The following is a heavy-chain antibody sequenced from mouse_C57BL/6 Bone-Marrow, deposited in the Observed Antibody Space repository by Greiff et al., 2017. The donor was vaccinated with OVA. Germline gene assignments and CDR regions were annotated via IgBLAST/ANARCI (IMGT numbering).Heavy chain of an antibody. CDR1: GFSLTSYG. Sequence: VQLVESGPGLVQPSQCLSITCTVSGFSLTSYGVHWVRQSPGKGLEWLGVIWSGGSTDYNAAFISRLSISKDNSKSQFFFKMNSLQADDTAIYYCARKGYDYDGGYFDVWGTGTTVTVSS. CDR2: IWSGGST. J-gene: IGHJ1*03. V-gene: IGHV2-2*01. D-gene: IGHD2-4*01. CDR3: ARKGYDYDGGYFDV.